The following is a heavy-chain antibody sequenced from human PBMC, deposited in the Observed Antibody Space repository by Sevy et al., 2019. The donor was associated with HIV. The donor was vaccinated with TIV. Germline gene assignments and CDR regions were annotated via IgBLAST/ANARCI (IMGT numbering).Heavy chain of an antibody. D-gene: IGHD3-22*01. CDR3: AKHVRYDSSGYFDY. V-gene: IGHV3-23*01. CDR1: RFTLRSYA. CDR2: ISGSGVST. Sequence: GGFLRLSCAASRFTLRSYAMSWVRQAPGKGLEWFSAISGSGVSTYYADSVKGRFTISRDNSKNTLYLQMNSLRAEDTAAYYCAKHVRYDSSGYFDYWGQGILVTVSS. J-gene: IGHJ4*02.